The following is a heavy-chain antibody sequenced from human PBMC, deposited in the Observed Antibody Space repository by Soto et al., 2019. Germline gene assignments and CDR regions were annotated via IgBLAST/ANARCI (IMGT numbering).Heavy chain of an antibody. Sequence: EVQLEESGETLVQPGGSLRLSCGASGFTFGYYWMAWVRQAPGKGLERVAIINGDGSEKYYVDSVRGRFTISRDNPQNSLYLQMTSLTVDDAALYYCARAGVSFGLDFWGQGTLLTVSS. V-gene: IGHV3-7*01. CDR2: INGDGSEK. CDR1: GFTFGYYW. CDR3: ARAGVSFGLDF. D-gene: IGHD3-3*01. J-gene: IGHJ4*02.